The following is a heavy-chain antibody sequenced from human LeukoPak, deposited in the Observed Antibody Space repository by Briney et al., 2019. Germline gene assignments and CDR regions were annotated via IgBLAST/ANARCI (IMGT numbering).Heavy chain of an antibody. CDR2: IYYSGST. CDR3: ARAYYDFWSGYYYYYYMDV. D-gene: IGHD3-3*01. Sequence: SETLSLTCTVPGGSISSYYWSWIRQPPGKGLEWIGYIYYSGSTNYNPSLKSRVTISVDTSKNQFSLKLSSVTAADTAVYYCARAYYDFWSGYYYYYYMDVWGKGTTVTVSS. J-gene: IGHJ6*03. V-gene: IGHV4-59*01. CDR1: GGSISSYY.